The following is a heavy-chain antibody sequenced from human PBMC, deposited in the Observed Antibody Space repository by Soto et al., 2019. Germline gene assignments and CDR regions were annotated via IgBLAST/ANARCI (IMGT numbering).Heavy chain of an antibody. J-gene: IGHJ4*02. D-gene: IGHD6-13*01. CDR3: ARVYSSWYSDY. CDR2: IWYDGSNK. V-gene: IGHV3-33*01. Sequence: QVQLVESGGGVVQPGRSLRLSCAASGFTFSNYGMHWVRQAPGKGLEWVAVIWYDGSNKYYADSVKGRFTISRDNSKNTLYLQMNSLRAEDTDVYYCARVYSSWYSDYLGQGTLVTVSS. CDR1: GFTFSNYG.